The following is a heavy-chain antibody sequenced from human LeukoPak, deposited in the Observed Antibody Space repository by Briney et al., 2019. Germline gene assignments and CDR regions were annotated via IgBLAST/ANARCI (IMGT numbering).Heavy chain of an antibody. D-gene: IGHD3-16*02. CDR2: VNWNGGST. CDR3: AKPVMITFGGVIVDQYYFDY. V-gene: IGHV3-20*04. Sequence: GGSLRLSCAASGFIFYDYGLSWVRQAPGKGLEWVSGVNWNGGSTGYADSVKGRFTISRDNSKNTLYLQMNSLRAEDTAVYYCAKPVMITFGGVIVDQYYFDYWGQGTLVTVSS. J-gene: IGHJ4*02. CDR1: GFIFYDYG.